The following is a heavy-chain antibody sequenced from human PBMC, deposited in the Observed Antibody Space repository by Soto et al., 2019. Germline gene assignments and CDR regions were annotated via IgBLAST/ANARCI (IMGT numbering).Heavy chain of an antibody. CDR2: ISPSDSNI. V-gene: IGHV5-10-1*01. D-gene: IGHD2-15*01. CDR3: ARLGLAATYSYGMDV. J-gene: IGHJ6*02. Sequence: RGESLKISCKGSGYSFMSYWISWVRQMPGRGLEWMGRISPSDSNIDYSPSFQGHVTISADMSTSTVYLKWSSLRASDTAIYYCARLGLAATYSYGMDVWGQGTTVTVSS. CDR1: GYSFMSYW.